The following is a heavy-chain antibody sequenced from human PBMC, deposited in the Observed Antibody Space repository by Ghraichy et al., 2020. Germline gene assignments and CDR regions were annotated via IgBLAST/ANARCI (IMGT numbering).Heavy chain of an antibody. D-gene: IGHD5-18*01. J-gene: IGHJ4*02. Sequence: SETLSLTCTVSGGSISSGTYKWGWIRQPPGKGLEWIGSIYYSGSTYYNPSLKSRVTISVDTSKNQFSLRLSSVTAADTAVYYCARLGTAMVTNDCWGQGTLVTVSS. CDR1: GGSISSGTYK. CDR3: ARLGTAMVTNDC. CDR2: IYYSGST. V-gene: IGHV4-39*01.